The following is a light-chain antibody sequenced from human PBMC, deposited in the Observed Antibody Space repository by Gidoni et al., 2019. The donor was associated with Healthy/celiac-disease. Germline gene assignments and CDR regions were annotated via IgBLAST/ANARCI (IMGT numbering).Light chain of an antibody. CDR1: QSISSY. V-gene: IGKV1-39*01. Sequence: DIQMTQSPSSLSASVGDRVTITCRSRQSISSYLNWYQQKPGKAPKLLIYAASSLQSGVPSRFSGRGYGTDFPLTISRLQPEYFVTYYCQHSYSTPPTFGPGTQVEIK. CDR3: QHSYSTPPT. J-gene: IGKJ1*01. CDR2: AAS.